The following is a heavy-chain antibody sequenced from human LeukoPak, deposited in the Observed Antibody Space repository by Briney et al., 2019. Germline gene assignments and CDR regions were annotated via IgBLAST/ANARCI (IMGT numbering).Heavy chain of an antibody. CDR3: ARGIYTAMAPDY. CDR2: IKQDGNEK. V-gene: IGHV3-7*01. J-gene: IGHJ4*02. D-gene: IGHD5-18*01. Sequence: PGGSLRLSCAASGFRFNTYWMSWVRQAPGKGLEWVANIKQDGNEKYYADSVKGRFTISRDNAKNSLYLQMNSLRAEDTAVYYCARGIYTAMAPDYWGQGTLVTVSS. CDR1: GFRFNTYW.